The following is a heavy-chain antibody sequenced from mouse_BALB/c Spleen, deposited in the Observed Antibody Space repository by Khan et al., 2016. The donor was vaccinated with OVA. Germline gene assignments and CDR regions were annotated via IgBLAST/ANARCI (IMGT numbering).Heavy chain of an antibody. CDR3: SRPPYYSYVMVY. J-gene: IGHJ4*01. V-gene: IGHV9-3-1*01. CDR2: INTYTGES. D-gene: IGHD2-10*01. Sequence: QIQLVQSGPELKKPGETVKISCKASGYTFTNYGMNWVKQAPGKGLKWMGWINTYTGESTYADDFKGRFAFSLATSASTAFLQINNLKNEDTATYFCSRPPYYSYVMVYWGQGTSVTVSS. CDR1: GYTFTNYG.